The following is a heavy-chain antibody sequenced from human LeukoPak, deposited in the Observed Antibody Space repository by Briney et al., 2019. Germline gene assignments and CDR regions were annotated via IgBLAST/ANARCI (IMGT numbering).Heavy chain of an antibody. CDR1: GGSISSASHY. CDR2: INHSGST. Sequence: SETLFLTCTVSGGSISSASHYWSWIRQPPGKGLEWIGEINHSGSTNYNPSLKSRVTISVDTSKNQFSLKLSSVTAADTAVYYCASEDAYCGGDCYPYWGQGTLVTVSS. V-gene: IGHV4-39*07. CDR3: ASEDAYCGGDCYPY. D-gene: IGHD2-21*02. J-gene: IGHJ4*02.